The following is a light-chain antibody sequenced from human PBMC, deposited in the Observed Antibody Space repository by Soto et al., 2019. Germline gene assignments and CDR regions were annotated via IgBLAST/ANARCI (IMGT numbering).Light chain of an antibody. CDR2: EVS. Sequence: QSVLTQPASVSGSPGQSITISCTGTSSDVGGYNYVSWYQLHPGRAPKLMVYEVSNRPSGVSNRFSGSKSGNTASLPISGLQAEDEADYYCSSYTSSTAYVFGTGTKVTVL. CDR3: SSYTSSTAYV. CDR1: SSDVGGYNY. J-gene: IGLJ1*01. V-gene: IGLV2-14*01.